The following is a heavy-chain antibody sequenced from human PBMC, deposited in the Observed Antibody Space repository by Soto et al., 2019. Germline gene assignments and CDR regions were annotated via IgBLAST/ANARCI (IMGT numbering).Heavy chain of an antibody. Sequence: SQTLSLTCAISGDSVSGNSAAWNWIRQSPSRGLEWLGRTYYRSRWYNDYAVSVKSRITVTPDTSKNQFSLLLNSVTPEDTAVYYCGREFPYYVSSDSYLDYWGQGALVTVSS. CDR2: TYYRSRWYN. CDR1: GDSVSGNSAA. V-gene: IGHV6-1*01. CDR3: GREFPYYVSSDSYLDY. D-gene: IGHD3-16*01. J-gene: IGHJ4*02.